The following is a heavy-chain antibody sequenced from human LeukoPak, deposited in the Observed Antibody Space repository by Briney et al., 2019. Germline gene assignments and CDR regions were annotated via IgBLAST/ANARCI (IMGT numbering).Heavy chain of an antibody. V-gene: IGHV1-2*02. J-gene: IGHJ6*03. CDR2: INPNSGGT. CDR3: ARAARYCSSASCAASRAYYYYMDV. D-gene: IGHD2-2*01. Sequence: GASVKVSCKASGYTFTGYYMHWVRQAPGQGLEWMGWINPNSGGTNYAQKFQGRVTMTRDTSISTAYMELSRLRSDDTAVYYCARAARYCSSASCAASRAYYYYMDVWGKGTTVTVSS. CDR1: GYTFTGYY.